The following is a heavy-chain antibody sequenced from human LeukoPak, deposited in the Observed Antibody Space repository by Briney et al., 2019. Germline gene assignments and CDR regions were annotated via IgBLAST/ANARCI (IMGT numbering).Heavy chain of an antibody. CDR3: ARDFHRAGTTTY. CDR2: INTDGSTT. J-gene: IGHJ4*02. Sequence: GGSLRLSCAASGFSFSSYWMHWVRQVPGKGLVWVSRINTDGSTTTYADSVKGRFTISRDNAKNTLYLQMNSLRAEDTAVYYCARDFHRAGTTTYWGQGTLVTVSS. D-gene: IGHD1-7*01. V-gene: IGHV3-74*01. CDR1: GFSFSSYW.